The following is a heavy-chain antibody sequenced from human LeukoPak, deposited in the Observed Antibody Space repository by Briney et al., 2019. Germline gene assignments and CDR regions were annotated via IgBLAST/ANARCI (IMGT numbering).Heavy chain of an antibody. Sequence: GGPLRLFCAASGFTFSDSYMSWIPQAPGKALEWVSYISSSSTYTEYAGSVKGRFTISRDNAKNSLYLQMNSLRAEDTAVYYCARDGPNWDVDYWGQGTLVTVSS. J-gene: IGHJ4*02. V-gene: IGHV3-11*06. D-gene: IGHD7-27*01. CDR1: GFTFSDSY. CDR3: ARDGPNWDVDY. CDR2: ISSSSTYT.